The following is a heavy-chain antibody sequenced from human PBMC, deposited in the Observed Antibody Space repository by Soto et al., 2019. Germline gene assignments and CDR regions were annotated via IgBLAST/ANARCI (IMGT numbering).Heavy chain of an antibody. V-gene: IGHV1-58*01. CDR3: AARLSSSFGYYGMDV. CDR1: GFTFTSSA. CDR2: IVVGSGNT. D-gene: IGHD6-6*01. Sequence: SVKVSCKASGFTFTSSAVQWVRQARGQRLEWIGWIVVGSGNTNYAQKFQERVTITRDMSTSTAYMELSSLRSEDTAVYYCAARLSSSFGYYGMDVRGQGTTVTVSS. J-gene: IGHJ6*02.